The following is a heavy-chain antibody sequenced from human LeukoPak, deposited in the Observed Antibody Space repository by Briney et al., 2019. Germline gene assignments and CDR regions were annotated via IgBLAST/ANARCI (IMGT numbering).Heavy chain of an antibody. V-gene: IGHV4-59*01. CDR1: GGSFSGYY. CDR3: ARGQGPDAFDI. Sequence: SETLSLTCAVYGGSFSGYYWSWIRQPPGKGLEWIGYIYYSGSTNYNPSLKSRVTISVDTSKNQFSLKLSSVTAADTAVYYCARGQGPDAFDIWGQGTMVTVSS. CDR2: IYYSGST. J-gene: IGHJ3*02.